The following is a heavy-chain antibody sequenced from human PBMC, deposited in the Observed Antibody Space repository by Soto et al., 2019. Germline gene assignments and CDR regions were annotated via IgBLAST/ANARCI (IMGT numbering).Heavy chain of an antibody. V-gene: IGHV4-39*01. Sequence: LSETLSLTCTVWGGSIRTSTYSWGWIRQPPGKGLEWIGSIYYSGSTSYNPSLKSRVTISVDTSKNQFSLKLSSVTAADTAVYYCARHYNWKLDSWGQGTLVTVSS. CDR1: GGSIRTSTYS. CDR3: ARHYNWKLDS. D-gene: IGHD1-20*01. CDR2: IYYSGST. J-gene: IGHJ5*01.